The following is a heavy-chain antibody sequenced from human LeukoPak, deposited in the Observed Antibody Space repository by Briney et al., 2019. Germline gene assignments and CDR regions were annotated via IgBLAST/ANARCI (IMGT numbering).Heavy chain of an antibody. CDR2: ISYDGNDE. V-gene: IGHV3-30*18. D-gene: IGHD2-15*01. Sequence: GGSLRLSCAASGFTLRGYGMHWVRQAPGKGLEWVAVISYDGNDEYYADSVKGRFTISRDNSKNTLYLQMNSLRAEDTAVYYCAKDLSGGTYYFYNYGMDVWGQGTTVTVSS. J-gene: IGHJ6*02. CDR3: AKDLSGGTYYFYNYGMDV. CDR1: GFTLRGYG.